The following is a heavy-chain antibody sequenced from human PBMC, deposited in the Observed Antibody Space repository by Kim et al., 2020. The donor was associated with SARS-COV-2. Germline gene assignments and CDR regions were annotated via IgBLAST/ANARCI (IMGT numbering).Heavy chain of an antibody. CDR1: GFTFSSYA. J-gene: IGHJ6*02. V-gene: IGHV3-23*01. D-gene: IGHD3-10*01. CDR2: LSSSGGRT. Sequence: GGSLRLSCAASGFTFSSYAMAWVRQAPGKGLERVSTLSSSGGRTHYADSVKGRFTISRDNSRNTLYLQMSSLRAEDTAVYYCAKGYYDSGTSRGMDVWGQGTTVTVSS. CDR3: AKGYYDSGTSRGMDV.